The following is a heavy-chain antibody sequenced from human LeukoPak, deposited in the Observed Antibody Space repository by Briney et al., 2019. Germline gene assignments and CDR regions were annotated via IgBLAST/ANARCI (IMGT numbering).Heavy chain of an antibody. CDR1: GYTFTSYD. CDR2: MNPNSGNT. CDR3: ARGVRFSDFYYYMDV. V-gene: IGHV1-8*03. Sequence: GASVKVSCKASGYTFTSYDINWVRQATGQGLEWMGWMNPNSGNTGYAQKFQGRVTITRNTSISTAYMELSSLRSEDTAVYYCARGVRFSDFYYYMDVWGQGTTVTVSS. J-gene: IGHJ6*03. D-gene: IGHD3-3*01.